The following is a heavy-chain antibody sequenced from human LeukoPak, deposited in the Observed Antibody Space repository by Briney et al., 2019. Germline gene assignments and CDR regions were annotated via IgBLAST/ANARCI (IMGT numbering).Heavy chain of an antibody. Sequence: GGSLRLSCAASGFTFSSYSMNWVRQAPGKGLEWVSGISWNSGSTAYADSVKGRFTISRDNAKNSLYLQMNSLGAEDTALYYCARGGYKYAWDYWGQGTLVTVSS. CDR3: ARGGYKYAWDY. CDR1: GFTFSSYS. CDR2: ISWNSGST. D-gene: IGHD5-12*01. V-gene: IGHV3-9*01. J-gene: IGHJ4*02.